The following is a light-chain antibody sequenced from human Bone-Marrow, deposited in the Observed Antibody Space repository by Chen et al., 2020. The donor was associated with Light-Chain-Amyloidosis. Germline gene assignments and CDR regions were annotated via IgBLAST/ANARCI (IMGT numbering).Light chain of an antibody. Sequence: QSALTHPASVSGAPGQSITISCTGTSSDVGGDNHVSWYHQHSDKAPKLMIYEVTNRPSWVPDRFSVSKSDNTASLTSSGLQTEDEADYFCSSYTITNTLVFGSGTRVTVL. CDR2: EVT. J-gene: IGLJ1*01. CDR3: SSYTITNTLV. CDR1: SSDVGGDNH. V-gene: IGLV2-14*01.